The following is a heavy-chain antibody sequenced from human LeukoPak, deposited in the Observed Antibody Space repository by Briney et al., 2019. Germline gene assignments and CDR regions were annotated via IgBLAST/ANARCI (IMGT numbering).Heavy chain of an antibody. CDR2: IYTSGST. D-gene: IGHD3-22*01. CDR3: ARRVGGRSGYYPDYYYYMDV. Sequence: SETLSLTCTVSGGSISSYYWSWIRQPPGKGLEWIGYIYTSGSTNYNPSLKSRATISVDTSKSQFSLKLSSVTAADTAVYYCARRVGGRSGYYPDYYYYMDVWGKGTTVTVSS. CDR1: GGSISSYY. J-gene: IGHJ6*03. V-gene: IGHV4-4*09.